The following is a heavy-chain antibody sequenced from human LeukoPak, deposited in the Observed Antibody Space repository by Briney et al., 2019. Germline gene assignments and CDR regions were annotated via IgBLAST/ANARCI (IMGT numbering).Heavy chain of an antibody. D-gene: IGHD2-21*02. CDR3: AKDGGDYVSVRYFDY. V-gene: IGHV3-23*01. J-gene: IGHJ4*02. Sequence: GGSLRLSCAASGFIFSDYYMSWIRQAPRKGLEWVSAISGSGGSTYYADSVKGRFTISRDNSKNTLYLQMNSLRAEDTAVYYCAKDGGDYVSVRYFDYWGQGTLVTVSS. CDR1: GFIFSDYY. CDR2: ISGSGGST.